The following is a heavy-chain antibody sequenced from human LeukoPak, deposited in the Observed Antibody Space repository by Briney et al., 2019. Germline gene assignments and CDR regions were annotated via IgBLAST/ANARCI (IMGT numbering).Heavy chain of an antibody. D-gene: IGHD3-22*01. V-gene: IGHV3-7*01. CDR1: GFTFSSYW. CDR2: IKQDGSEK. Sequence: HPGGSLRLSCAASGFTFSSYWMSWVRQAPGKGLEWVANIKQDGSEKYYVDSVKGRFTISRDNAKNSLYLQMNSLRAEDTAVYYCARSYYEYYYDSSGYYRPYFDYWGQGTLVTVSS. CDR3: ARSYYEYYYDSSGYYRPYFDY. J-gene: IGHJ4*02.